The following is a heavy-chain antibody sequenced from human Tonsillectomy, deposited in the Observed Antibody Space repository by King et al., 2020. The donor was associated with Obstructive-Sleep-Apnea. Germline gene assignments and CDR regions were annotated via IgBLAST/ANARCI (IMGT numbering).Heavy chain of an antibody. V-gene: IGHV2-5*02. CDR1: GFSLSTNGVG. CDR2: IYLDDGK. Sequence: ITLKESGPTLVKPTQTLTLTCTFSGFSLSTNGVGVGWIRQPPGKALEWRALIYLDDGKQYSPSLKSRLTITKDTSKNQVVLTMTNVDPVDTGTYYCAHRRAVGGFDYWGQGALVTVSS. D-gene: IGHD2-15*01. J-gene: IGHJ4*02. CDR3: AHRRAVGGFDY.